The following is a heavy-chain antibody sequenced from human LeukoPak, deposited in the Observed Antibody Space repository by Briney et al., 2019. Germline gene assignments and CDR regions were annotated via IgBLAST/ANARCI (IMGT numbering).Heavy chain of an antibody. CDR1: GGSLTIHF. J-gene: IGHJ3*02. V-gene: IGHV4-59*11. CDR2: IYFIGST. D-gene: IGHD6-13*01. Sequence: PSETRSLTCILSGGSLTIHFSCWIRPPPGKGLEWIGYIYFIGSTNYNPSLKRRVTTSVDTSTTQFSLKLSSLPAADTAVYYCARVVGGSSPPPPCAFDIWGQGTMVTVSS. CDR3: ARVVGGSSPPPPCAFDI.